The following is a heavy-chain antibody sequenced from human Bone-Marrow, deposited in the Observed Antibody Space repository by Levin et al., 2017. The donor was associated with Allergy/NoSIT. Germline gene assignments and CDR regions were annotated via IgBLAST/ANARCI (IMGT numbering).Heavy chain of an antibody. CDR3: GKDISPGGMDG. Sequence: GGSLRLSCVASGFTSDDHAMHWVRQPPGKGLEWVSGIIRNSDRIGYADFVKGRFTISRDNAKNSLYLEMNSLRPEDTASYYCGKDISPGGMDGWGQGTTVTVSS. CDR2: IIRNSDRI. J-gene: IGHJ6*02. CDR1: GFTSDDHA. V-gene: IGHV3-9*02.